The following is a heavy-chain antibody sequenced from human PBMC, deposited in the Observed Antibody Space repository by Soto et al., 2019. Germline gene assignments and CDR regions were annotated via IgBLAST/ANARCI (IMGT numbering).Heavy chain of an antibody. Sequence: EVQLLESGGGLVQSGESLRLSCAASGFTFSSYAMYWVRQAPGKGLEWVSSISSSGGLTYYADSVRGPFTTSRDNSKDTLYLQMNSLRAEDTALYYCAKDGSSSWYGGYFDSWGQGTLVTVSS. CDR3: AKDGSSSWYGGYFDS. V-gene: IGHV3-23*01. CDR1: GFTFSSYA. D-gene: IGHD6-13*01. CDR2: ISSSGGLT. J-gene: IGHJ4*02.